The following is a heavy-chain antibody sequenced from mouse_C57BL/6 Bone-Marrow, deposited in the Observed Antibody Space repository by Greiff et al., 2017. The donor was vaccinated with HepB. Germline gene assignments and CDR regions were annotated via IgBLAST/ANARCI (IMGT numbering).Heavy chain of an antibody. CDR1: GYTFTDYY. J-gene: IGHJ2*01. V-gene: IGHV1-26*01. CDR3: ARFLITTVDY. CDR2: INPNNGGT. D-gene: IGHD1-2*01. Sequence: VQLQQSGPELVKPGASVKISCKASGYTFTDYYMNWVKQSHGKSLEWIGDINPNNGGTSYNQKFKGKATLTVDKSSSTAYMELRSLTSEDSAVYYCARFLITTVDYWGQGTTLTVSS.